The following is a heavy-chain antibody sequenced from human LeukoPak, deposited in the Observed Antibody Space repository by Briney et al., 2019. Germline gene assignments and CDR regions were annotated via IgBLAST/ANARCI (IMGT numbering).Heavy chain of an antibody. Sequence: SVKVSCKASGGTFSSYAISWVRQAPGQGLEWMGRIVPIFGTANYAQKFQGRVTITTDESTSTAYMELSSLRSEDTAVYYCARIAAAGHYYYYYMDVWGKGTTVTVSS. V-gene: IGHV1-69*05. D-gene: IGHD6-13*01. CDR2: IVPIFGTA. CDR3: ARIAAAGHYYYYYMDV. CDR1: GGTFSSYA. J-gene: IGHJ6*03.